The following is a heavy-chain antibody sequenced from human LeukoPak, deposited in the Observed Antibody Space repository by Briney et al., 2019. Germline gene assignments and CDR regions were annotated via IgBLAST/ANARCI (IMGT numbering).Heavy chain of an antibody. CDR2: VDPEDDER. CDR1: GKPLSELS. Sequence: ASVKVSCKVSGKPLSELSILWLRQAPGYGLEWIGGVDPEDDERIYAQNFQGRVTMTEDTSIDTAYMDLSSLTSEDTAVYYCTTGFTAMAVDYFDYWGQGTLVTVSS. CDR3: TTGFTAMAVDYFDY. J-gene: IGHJ4*02. V-gene: IGHV1-24*01. D-gene: IGHD5-18*01.